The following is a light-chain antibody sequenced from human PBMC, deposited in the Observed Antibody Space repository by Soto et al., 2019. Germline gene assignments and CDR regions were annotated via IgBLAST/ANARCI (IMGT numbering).Light chain of an antibody. V-gene: IGLV1-51*01. CDR2: DNN. J-gene: IGLJ2*01. CDR1: SSNIGNNY. CDR3: GAWDSSLSGGV. Sequence: QSVLTQPPSVSAAPGQKVTISCSGSSSNIGNNYVSWYQQLPGTAPKLLIYDNNKRPSRIPDRFSGSKSGTSATLGITGLQTGDEADYYCGAWDSSLSGGVFGGGTKLTVL.